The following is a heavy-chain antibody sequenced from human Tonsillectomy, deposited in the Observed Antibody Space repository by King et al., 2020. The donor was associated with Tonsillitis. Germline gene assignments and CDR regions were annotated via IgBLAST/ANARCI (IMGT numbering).Heavy chain of an antibody. Sequence: VQLVESGGGLVQPGGSLRLSCAASGFSFNSYWMVWVRQAPGKGLEWVANIKEDGSEKYFVDSVRGRFTISRDNAKNSLYLQMSSLRAEDTAVYYCVTDAMRWGDFYYWGQGTLVTVSS. CDR2: IKEDGSEK. CDR1: GFSFNSYW. V-gene: IGHV3-7*01. J-gene: IGHJ4*02. D-gene: IGHD2-2*01. CDR3: VTDAMRWGDFYY.